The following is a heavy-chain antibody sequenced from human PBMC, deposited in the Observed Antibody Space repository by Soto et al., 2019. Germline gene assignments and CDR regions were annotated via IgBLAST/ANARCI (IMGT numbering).Heavy chain of an antibody. D-gene: IGHD2-15*01. CDR2: IKYTGSTT. CDR3: ARGLLNLYGMDV. J-gene: IGHJ6*02. Sequence: VGSLRLSCAASGFTFSSDCMPLVRQTPGKGLVWVSRIKYTGSTTDYADSVKGRFTISRDNAKNTLYLQMSNLRAEDTAVYYCARGLLNLYGMDVWGQGTTVTVSS. V-gene: IGHV3-74*01. CDR1: GFTFSSDC.